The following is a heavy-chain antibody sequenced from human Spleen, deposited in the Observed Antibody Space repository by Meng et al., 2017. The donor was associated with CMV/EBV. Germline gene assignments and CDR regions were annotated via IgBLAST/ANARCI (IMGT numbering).Heavy chain of an antibody. CDR3: AREGLVGDFRYSDL. Sequence: VQLCRLGVEVKRPGPSLKAPRRALGGTFTSMAFSWCRQAPGQGLDWLGWISANNGTTNYAQKLKGRVTITADESTSTAYMELRSLRSKDTAVNYLAREGLVGDFRYSDLGAVAPWSPSPQ. D-gene: IGHD3-16*01. CDR2: ISANNGTT. V-gene: IGHV1-69*11. J-gene: IGHJ2*01. CDR1: GGTFTSMA.